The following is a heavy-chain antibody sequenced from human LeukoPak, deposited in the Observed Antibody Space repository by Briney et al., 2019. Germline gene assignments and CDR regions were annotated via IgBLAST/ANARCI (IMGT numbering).Heavy chain of an antibody. V-gene: IGHV4-39*01. D-gene: IGHD3-3*01. CDR3: ARQDYDFWSGYYDY. J-gene: IGHJ4*02. Sequence: SETLSLTCTVSGGSISSGDYYWGWIRQPPGRGLEWIGSIYYSGTTFYNPSPKSRVTISVDTSKNQFSMKLTSVTAADTAVYFCARQDYDFWSGYYDYWGQGTLVTVSS. CDR2: IYYSGTT. CDR1: GGSISSGDYY.